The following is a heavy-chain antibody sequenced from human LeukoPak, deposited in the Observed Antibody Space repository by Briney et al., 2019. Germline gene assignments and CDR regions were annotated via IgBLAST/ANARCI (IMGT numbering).Heavy chain of an antibody. D-gene: IGHD3-22*01. Sequence: GGSLRLSCAASGFTFSSYAMSWVRQAPGEGLDWVLTISGSGGSTYSADSVQGRFTISRDNSKNTLYLHMNSLRAEDTAVYHCAKGGFTYYDDWGQGTLVTVSS. CDR2: ISGSGGST. CDR3: AKGGFTYYDD. CDR1: GFTFSSYA. J-gene: IGHJ4*02. V-gene: IGHV3-23*01.